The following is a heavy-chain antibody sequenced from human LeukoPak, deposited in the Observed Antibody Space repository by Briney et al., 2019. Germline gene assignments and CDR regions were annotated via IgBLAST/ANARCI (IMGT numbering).Heavy chain of an antibody. CDR1: GGAISSYY. CDR3: ANFIYGSGSPVDY. CDR2: IYYSGST. D-gene: IGHD3-10*01. V-gene: IGHV4-59*05. J-gene: IGHJ4*02. Sequence: SETLSLTCSVSGGAISSYYWSWIRQPPGKGLEWIGSIYYSGSTYYNPSLKSRVTISVDTSKNQFSLKLSSVTAADTAVYYCANFIYGSGSPVDYWGQGTLVTVSS.